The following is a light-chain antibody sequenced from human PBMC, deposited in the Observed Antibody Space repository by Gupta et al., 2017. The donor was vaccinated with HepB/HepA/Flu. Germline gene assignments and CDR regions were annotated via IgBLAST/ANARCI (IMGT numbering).Light chain of an antibody. CDR2: EGS. V-gene: IGKV2D-29*01. CDR3: KQRIQVPWT. Sequence: DIVMIQTPLSLSVTPGQPASISCKSSQSLLHSDGKTYLHWYLQKPGQPPQLLIYEGSNRCSGMPERFSGSGSGTDFTLKISRGDAEDVGVYYCKQRIQVPWTFGQGTKVEIK. J-gene: IGKJ1*01. CDR1: QSLLHSDGKTY.